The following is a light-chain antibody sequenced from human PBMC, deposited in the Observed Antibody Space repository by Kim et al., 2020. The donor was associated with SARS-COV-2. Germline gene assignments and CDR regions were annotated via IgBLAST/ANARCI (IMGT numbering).Light chain of an antibody. Sequence: QSALTQPASVSGSPGQSITISCTGTSSDVGGYNYVSWYQQHPGKAPKLMIYDVSYRPSGISNRFSGSKSANTASLTISGLQAEDEADYYCSSYTTGSTVVFGGGTKVTVL. V-gene: IGLV2-14*03. CDR3: SSYTTGSTVV. CDR1: SSDVGGYNY. CDR2: DVS. J-gene: IGLJ2*01.